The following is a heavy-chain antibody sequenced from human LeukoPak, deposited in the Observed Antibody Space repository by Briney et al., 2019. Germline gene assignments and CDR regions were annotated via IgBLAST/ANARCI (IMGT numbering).Heavy chain of an antibody. CDR2: INPSGGST. CDR3: ARVVVLRWRNSAELGY. V-gene: IGHV1-46*01. CDR1: GYTFTSYY. J-gene: IGHJ4*02. D-gene: IGHD4-23*01. Sequence: ASVKVSCKASGYTFTSYYMHWVRQAPGQGLEWMGVINPSGGSTSYAQKFQGRVTMTRDMSTSTVYMELSSLRSEDTAVYYCARVVVLRWRNSAELGYWGQGTLVTVSS.